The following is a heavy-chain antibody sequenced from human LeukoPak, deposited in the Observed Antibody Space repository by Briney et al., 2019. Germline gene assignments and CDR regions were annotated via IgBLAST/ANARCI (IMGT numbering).Heavy chain of an antibody. V-gene: IGHV3-7*04. D-gene: IGHD2-8*01. Sequence: GGSLRLSCAASGFTFSSYWMTWVRQAPGKGLEWVAYIKQDGSEKYYVDSVKGRFTISRDNAENSMYQEVNSLRVEDTAVYYCARVMNGGAFEYWGQGTLVTVSS. CDR1: GFTFSSYW. CDR2: IKQDGSEK. J-gene: IGHJ4*02. CDR3: ARVMNGGAFEY.